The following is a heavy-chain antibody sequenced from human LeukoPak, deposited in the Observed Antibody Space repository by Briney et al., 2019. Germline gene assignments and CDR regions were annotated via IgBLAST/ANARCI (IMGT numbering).Heavy chain of an antibody. D-gene: IGHD3/OR15-3a*01. V-gene: IGHV3-23*01. Sequence: PGGSLRLSCAASGFTFSSYDMSWVRQAPGKGLEWVSAISGSGGSTYYADSVKGRFTISRDNSKNTLYLQMNSLRAEDTAVYYCAKARWSGPRVYYFDYWGQGTLVTVSS. J-gene: IGHJ4*02. CDR2: ISGSGGST. CDR3: AKARWSGPRVYYFDY. CDR1: GFTFSSYD.